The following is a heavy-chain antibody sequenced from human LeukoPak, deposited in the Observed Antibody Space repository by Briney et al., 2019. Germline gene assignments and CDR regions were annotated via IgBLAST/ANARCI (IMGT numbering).Heavy chain of an antibody. CDR1: GFTFSSYS. CDR2: ISSSSSTI. D-gene: IGHD6-13*01. J-gene: IGHJ6*04. V-gene: IGHV3-48*01. CDR3: ARTYSSSWSTNGMDV. Sequence: GGSLRLSCAASGFTFSSYSMNWVRQAPGKGLEWVSYISSSSSTIYYADSVKGRFTISRDNAKNSLYLQMNSLRAEDTAVYYCARTYSSSWSTNGMDVWGKGTTVTVSS.